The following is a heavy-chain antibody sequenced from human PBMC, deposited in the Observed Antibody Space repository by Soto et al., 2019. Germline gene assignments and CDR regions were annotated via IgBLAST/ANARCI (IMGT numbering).Heavy chain of an antibody. CDR2: IYYSGST. V-gene: IGHV4-59*12. J-gene: IGHJ4*02. CDR3: ARVGGSGSYYNVFDY. Sequence: SETLSLTCTVSGGSISSYYWSWIRQPPGKGLEWIGYIYYSGSTYYNPSLKSRVTISVDTSKNQFSLKLSSVTAADTAVYYCARVGGSGSYYNVFDYWGQGTLVTVSS. CDR1: GGSISSYY. D-gene: IGHD3-10*01.